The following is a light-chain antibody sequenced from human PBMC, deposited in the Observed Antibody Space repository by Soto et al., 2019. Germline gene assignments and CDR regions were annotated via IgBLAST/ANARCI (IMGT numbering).Light chain of an antibody. V-gene: IGKV1-5*03. J-gene: IGKJ1*01. Sequence: DIQMTQSPSTLSASVGDRVTITCRASQSISSWLAWYQQKPGKAPKLVIYQASSLETGVPSRFSGSGSGTEFTLTISSLQPDDFATYFCQQYNSFTWTFGQGTKVEIK. CDR3: QQYNSFTWT. CDR2: QAS. CDR1: QSISSW.